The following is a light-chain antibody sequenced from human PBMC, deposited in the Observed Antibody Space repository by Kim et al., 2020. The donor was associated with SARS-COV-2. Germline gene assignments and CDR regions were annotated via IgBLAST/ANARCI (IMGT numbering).Light chain of an antibody. CDR2: CND. J-gene: IGLJ3*02. Sequence: GQRVTLSGPGSSSNIGGNTVTWYQQFPGTAPKVVISCNDGRPSGVSDRFSGSKSGNSASLAISGLQSEDEADYHCAAWDDRLKGVVFGGGTKVTVL. V-gene: IGLV1-44*01. CDR3: AAWDDRLKGVV. CDR1: SSNIGGNT.